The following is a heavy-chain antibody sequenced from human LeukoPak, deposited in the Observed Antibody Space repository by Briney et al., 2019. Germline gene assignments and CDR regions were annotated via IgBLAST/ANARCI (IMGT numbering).Heavy chain of an antibody. D-gene: IGHD6-13*01. Sequence: ASVKVSCKASGYIFSDYYMHWVRQAPGQGLEWLGWINPKSGAADYAQQFHGRVTMTRDTSINTDYMEMKRVTSDDTAVYYCARGAEAETSPLDFWGQGTLVIV. V-gene: IGHV1-2*02. J-gene: IGHJ4*02. CDR2: INPKSGAA. CDR3: ARGAEAETSPLDF. CDR1: GYIFSDYY.